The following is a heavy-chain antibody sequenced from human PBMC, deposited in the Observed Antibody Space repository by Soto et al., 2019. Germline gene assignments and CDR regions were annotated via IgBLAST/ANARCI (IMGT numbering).Heavy chain of an antibody. V-gene: IGHV3-11*01. CDR1: GFTFSXXX. J-gene: IGHJ4*02. Sequence: QVQLVESGXXXXXPGGSLRLSCAASGFTFSXXXXSWIRQAPGKGLEXVXYISSSGSTIYYADSVKGRFTISRDNAKNSLYLQMNSLRAENTAVYYCARDQNRRDGYNAFDYWGQGTLVTVSS. D-gene: IGHD5-12*01. CDR2: ISSSGSTI. CDR3: ARDQNRRDGYNAFDY.